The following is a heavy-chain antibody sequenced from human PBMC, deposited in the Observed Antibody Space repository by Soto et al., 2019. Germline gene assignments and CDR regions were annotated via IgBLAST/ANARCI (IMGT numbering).Heavy chain of an antibody. CDR1: GLTISSYG. D-gene: IGHD3-9*01. CDR3: AKVVLRYFDRTGLPFDY. CDR2: ISYDGSNK. V-gene: IGHV3-30*18. Sequence: TGGSLRLSCAASGLTISSYGMHWVRQAPGKGLEGVAVISYDGSNKYYADSVKGRFTISRDNSKNTLYLQMNSLRAEDTAVYYCAKVVLRYFDRTGLPFDYWSQGTQVTV. J-gene: IGHJ4*02.